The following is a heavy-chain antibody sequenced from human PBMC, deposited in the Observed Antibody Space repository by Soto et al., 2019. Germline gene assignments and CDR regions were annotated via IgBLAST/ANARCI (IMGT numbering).Heavy chain of an antibody. Sequence: SVKVSCKASGGTFSSYAISWVRQAPGQGLEWMGGIIPIFGTANYAQKFQGRVTITADKSTSTAYMELSSLRSEDTAVYYCARDTGGSVPSAFDIWGQGTMVTV. V-gene: IGHV1-69*06. J-gene: IGHJ3*02. CDR2: IIPIFGTA. D-gene: IGHD2-2*01. CDR1: GGTFSSYA. CDR3: ARDTGGSVPSAFDI.